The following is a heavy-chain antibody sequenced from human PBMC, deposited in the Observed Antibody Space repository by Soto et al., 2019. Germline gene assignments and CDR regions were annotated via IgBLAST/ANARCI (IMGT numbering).Heavy chain of an antibody. J-gene: IGHJ6*02. CDR3: ARFLNKVAARTKGGMDV. V-gene: IGHV1-69*02. CDR1: EGTFSSYT. D-gene: IGHD6-6*01. CDR2: INPVHGKA. Sequence: ASVKVSCKASEGTFSSYTMSWVRQAPGQGLEWMGRINPVHGKAKYSQKFQGRVTISVDTSKTQFSLKLGSVTAADTAVYYCARFLNKVAARTKGGMDVWGQGTTVTVSS.